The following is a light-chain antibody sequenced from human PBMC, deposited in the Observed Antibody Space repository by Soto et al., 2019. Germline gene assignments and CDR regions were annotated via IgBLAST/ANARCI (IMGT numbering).Light chain of an antibody. J-gene: IGLJ2*01. CDR3: SSYRGSSTPV. CDR2: DVT. CDR1: STDVGAYNY. Sequence: QSALTQPASVSGSPGQSITISCTGTSTDVGAYNYVSWYQQYPGKAPKLVIFDVTNRPSEVSDRFSGSKSGNTASLTISGLQFEDEADYYCSSYRGSSTPVLGGGTKVTAL. V-gene: IGLV2-14*03.